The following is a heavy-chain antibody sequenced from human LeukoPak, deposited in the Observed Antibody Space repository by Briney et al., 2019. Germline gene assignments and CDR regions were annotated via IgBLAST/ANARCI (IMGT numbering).Heavy chain of an antibody. Sequence: ASVKVSCKASGYTFTSYYMHWVRQAPGQGLEWMGIINPSGGSTSYAQKFQGRVTMTRDMSTSTVYMELSSLRSEDTAVYYCARRSVAGVGERYYYYMDVWGKGTTVTVSS. D-gene: IGHD6-19*01. J-gene: IGHJ6*03. CDR3: ARRSVAGVGERYYYYMDV. V-gene: IGHV1-46*01. CDR2: INPSGGST. CDR1: GYTFTSYY.